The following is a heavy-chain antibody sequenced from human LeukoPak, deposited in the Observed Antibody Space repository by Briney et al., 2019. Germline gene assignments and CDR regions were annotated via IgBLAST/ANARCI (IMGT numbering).Heavy chain of an antibody. CDR1: GFTFSSYS. CDR3: ARVRGYSYVSVDY. Sequence: PGGSLRLSCAASGFTFSSYSVNWVRQAPGKGLEWVSSISSSSSYIYYADSVKGRFTISRDNAKNSLYLQMNSLRAEDTAVYYCARVRGYSYVSVDYWGQGTLVTVSS. V-gene: IGHV3-21*01. J-gene: IGHJ4*02. CDR2: ISSSSSYI. D-gene: IGHD5-18*01.